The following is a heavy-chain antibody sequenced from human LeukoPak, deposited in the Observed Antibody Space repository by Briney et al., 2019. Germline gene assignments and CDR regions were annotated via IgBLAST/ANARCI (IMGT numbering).Heavy chain of an antibody. D-gene: IGHD3-9*01. J-gene: IGHJ4*02. V-gene: IGHV3-23*01. CDR3: AKDQQVLRYFDWSMGDYFDY. CDR2: ISGSGGST. Sequence: GGSLRLSCAAPGFTFSSYAMSWVRQAPGKGLEWVSAISGSGGSTYYADSVKGRFTISRDNSKNTLYLQMNSLRAEDTAVYYCAKDQQVLRYFDWSMGDYFDYWGQGTLVTVSS. CDR1: GFTFSSYA.